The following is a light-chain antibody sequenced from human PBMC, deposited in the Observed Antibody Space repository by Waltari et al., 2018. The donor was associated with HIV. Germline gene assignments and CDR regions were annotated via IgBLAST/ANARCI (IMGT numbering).Light chain of an antibody. Sequence: QSALTQPASASGSPGKSITISCTGTNSAVGNYHLVSWYRQHPDKAPKLLIFEVTRRPAGVSDRFSGSKSGNTASLTISGLQAEDEADYYCCSYAGSDTLVFGGGTKLTVL. CDR3: CSYAGSDTLV. V-gene: IGLV2-23*02. J-gene: IGLJ3*02. CDR1: NSAVGNYHL. CDR2: EVT.